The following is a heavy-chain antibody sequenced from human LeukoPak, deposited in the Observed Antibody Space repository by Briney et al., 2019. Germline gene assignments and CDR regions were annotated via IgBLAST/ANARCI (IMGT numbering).Heavy chain of an antibody. D-gene: IGHD3-10*01. CDR2: ISGSGGST. CDR1: GFTFSSYG. CDR3: AKGAEEGVITTVYYYYMDV. J-gene: IGHJ6*03. V-gene: IGHV3-23*01. Sequence: GGSLRLSCAASGFTFSSYGMSWVRQAPGKGLEWVSAISGSGGSTYYADSVKGRFTISRDNSKNTLYLQMNSLRAEDTAVYYCAKGAEEGVITTVYYYYMDVWGKGTTVTISS.